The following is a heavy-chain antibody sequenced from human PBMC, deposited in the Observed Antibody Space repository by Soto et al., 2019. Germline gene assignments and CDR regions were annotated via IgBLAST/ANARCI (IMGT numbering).Heavy chain of an antibody. J-gene: IGHJ6*01. V-gene: IGHV3-30*18. CDR2: ISYDGSNK. CDR1: GFTFSSYG. D-gene: IGHD3-16*01. Sequence: QVQLVESGGGVVQPGRSLRLSCAASGFTFSSYGMHWVRQAPGKGLEWVAVISYDGSNKYYADSVKGRFTISRDNSKNTLYLQMNSLRAEDTAVYYCAKEGLGKDYYYYYGMDVW. CDR3: AKEGLGKDYYYYYGMDV.